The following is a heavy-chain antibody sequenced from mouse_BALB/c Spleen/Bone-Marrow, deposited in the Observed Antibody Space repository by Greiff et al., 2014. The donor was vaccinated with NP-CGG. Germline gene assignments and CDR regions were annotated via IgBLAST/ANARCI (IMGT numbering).Heavy chain of an antibody. J-gene: IGHJ1*01. CDR3: ARYYGNYSGYFDV. CDR1: GFTFSSFG. CDR2: ISSGSSTI. Sequence: EVKLVESGGGLVQPGGSRKLSCAASGFTFSSFGMHWVRQAPEKGLEWVAYISSGSSTIYYADTVKGRFTISRDNPKNTLFLQMTSLRSEDTAMYYCARYYGNYSGYFDVWGAGTNGHRLL. D-gene: IGHD2-1*01. V-gene: IGHV5-17*02.